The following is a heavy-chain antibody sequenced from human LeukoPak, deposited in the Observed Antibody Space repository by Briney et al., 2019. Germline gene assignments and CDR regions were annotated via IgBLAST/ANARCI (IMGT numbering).Heavy chain of an antibody. CDR1: GYTFTSYG. V-gene: IGHV1-18*01. CDR2: ISAYNGNT. D-gene: IGHD5-12*01. CDR3: ARDFVERSGYAPNWFDP. J-gene: IGHJ5*02. Sequence: ASVKVSCKASGYTFTSYGISRVRQAPGQGLEWMGWISAYNGNTNYAQKLQGRVTMTTDTSTSTAYMELRSLRSDDTAVYYCARDFVERSGYAPNWFDPWGQGTLVTVSS.